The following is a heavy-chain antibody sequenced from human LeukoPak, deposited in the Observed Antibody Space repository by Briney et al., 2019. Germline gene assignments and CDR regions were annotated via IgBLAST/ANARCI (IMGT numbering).Heavy chain of an antibody. CDR1: GFTFSNYG. CDR3: ARDWGRRTAPFDH. D-gene: IGHD3-16*01. J-gene: IGHJ4*02. CDR2: IRSNGNV. V-gene: IGHV3-21*01. Sequence: PGGSLRLSCAASGFTFSNYGMNWVRQSLEKGLEWVSSIRSNGNVYYADSVKGRFTISRDNAENSLSLQMNSLTPEDAATYFCARDWGRRTAPFDHWGRGTRVTVSS.